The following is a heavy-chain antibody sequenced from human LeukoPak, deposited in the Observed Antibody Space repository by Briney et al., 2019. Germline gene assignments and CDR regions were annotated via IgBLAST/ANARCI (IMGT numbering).Heavy chain of an antibody. D-gene: IGHD1-26*01. CDR3: ATGVSGSSGEDY. CDR2: IIPILGIA. CDR1: GYTFIDYA. J-gene: IGHJ4*02. V-gene: IGHV1-69*04. Sequence: SVKVSCKASGYTFIDYAISWVRQAPGQGLEWMGRIIPILGIANYAQKFQGRVTITADKSTSTAYMELSSLRSEDTAVYYCATGVSGSSGEDYWGQGTLVTVSS.